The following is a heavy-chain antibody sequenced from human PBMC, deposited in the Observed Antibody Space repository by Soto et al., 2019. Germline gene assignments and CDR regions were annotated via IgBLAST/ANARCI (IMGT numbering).Heavy chain of an antibody. D-gene: IGHD6-6*01. CDR2: ISGSGGST. Sequence: EVQLLESGGGLVQPGGSLRLSCAASGFTFSSYAMSWVRQAPGKGLEWVSAISGSGGSTYYADSVKGRFTISRDNSKNRRDLQRNRLGAEDTAVYYCAKLPASIAARGRVDYYDYRGVWGKGTTVTVSS. V-gene: IGHV3-23*01. CDR3: AKLPASIAARGRVDYYDYRGV. CDR1: GFTFSSYA. J-gene: IGHJ6*03.